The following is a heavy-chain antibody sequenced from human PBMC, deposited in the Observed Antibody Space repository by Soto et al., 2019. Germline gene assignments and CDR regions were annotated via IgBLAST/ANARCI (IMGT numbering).Heavy chain of an antibody. CDR2: IYPGDSDI. CDR3: ARTESGYSYGFADV. J-gene: IGHJ6*02. V-gene: IGHV5-51*01. D-gene: IGHD5-18*01. Sequence: PGESLKISCKGSGFSFTNYWIGWVRQMPGKGLEWMGDIYPGDSDIRYSPSFRGQVTISADKSITTAYLQWSSLKASDTAMYYCARTESGYSYGFADVWGQGTTVTVSS. CDR1: GFSFTNYW.